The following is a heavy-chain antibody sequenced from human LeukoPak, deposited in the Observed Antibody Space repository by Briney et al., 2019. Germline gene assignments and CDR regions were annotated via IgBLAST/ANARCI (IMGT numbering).Heavy chain of an antibody. J-gene: IGHJ4*02. D-gene: IGHD6-19*01. CDR1: GYTFTSYG. Sequence: ASVKVSCKASGYTFTSYGISWVRQAPGQGLEWMGWISAYNGNTNYAQKLQGRVTMPTDTSTSTAYMELRSLRSDDTAVYYCARDSSGWYYLDYWGQGTLVTVSS. CDR3: ARDSSGWYYLDY. CDR2: ISAYNGNT. V-gene: IGHV1-18*01.